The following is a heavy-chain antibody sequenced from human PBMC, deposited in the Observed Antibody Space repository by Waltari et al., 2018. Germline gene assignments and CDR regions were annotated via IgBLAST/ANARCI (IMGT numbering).Heavy chain of an antibody. CDR3: ARRNFGSGRSYYFDS. V-gene: IGHV5-51*01. CDR1: GYNFIDYR. CDR2: IYPGEAET. D-gene: IGHD3-10*01. J-gene: IGHJ4*02. Sequence: EVQLVQSGAEVKKPGESLKISCKTSGYNFIDYRIAWVRQMPGKGLEWMGNIYPGEAETTYGPSFQDQVSITPDTSINTAYRQWTSLKASDTAIYYCARRNFGSGRSYYFDSWGQGTAVTVSP.